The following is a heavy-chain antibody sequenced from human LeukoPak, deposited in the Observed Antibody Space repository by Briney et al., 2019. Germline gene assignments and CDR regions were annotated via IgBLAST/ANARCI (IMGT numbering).Heavy chain of an antibody. V-gene: IGHV4-34*01. D-gene: IGHD6-19*01. CDR1: GGSFSGYY. Sequence: SETLSLTCAVYGGSFSGYYWSWIRQPPGKGLEWIGEINHSGSTNYNPSLKSRVTISVDTSKNQFSLKLSSVTAADTAVYYCARLSTTSGWYSWFDPWGQGTLVTVSS. CDR2: INHSGST. CDR3: ARLSTTSGWYSWFDP. J-gene: IGHJ5*02.